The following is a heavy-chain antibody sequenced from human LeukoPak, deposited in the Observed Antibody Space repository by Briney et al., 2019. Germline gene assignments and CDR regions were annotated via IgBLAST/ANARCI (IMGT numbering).Heavy chain of an antibody. D-gene: IGHD6-19*01. J-gene: IGHJ4*02. Sequence: GGSLRLSCAASGFTFSNAWMNWVRQAPGKGLEWVGRIKSKTDGGTTDYAAPVKGRFTISRDDSKNTLYLQMNSLKTEGTAVYYCTTDRTGYSSGWYTGYWGQGTLVTVSS. CDR1: GFTFSNAW. V-gene: IGHV3-15*07. CDR2: IKSKTDGGTT. CDR3: TTDRTGYSSGWYTGY.